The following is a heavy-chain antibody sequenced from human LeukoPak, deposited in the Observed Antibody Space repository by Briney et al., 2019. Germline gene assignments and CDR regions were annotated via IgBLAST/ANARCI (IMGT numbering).Heavy chain of an antibody. V-gene: IGHV3-48*04. Sequence: GGSLRLSCAASGFTFSSYPMNWVRQAPGKGLEWVSYISSSGSTIYYADSVKGRFTISRDNAKNSLYLQMNSLRAEDTAVYYCASPYYYDSSGYYRAFDYWGQGTLVTVSS. CDR1: GFTFSSYP. J-gene: IGHJ4*02. CDR2: ISSSGSTI. CDR3: ASPYYYDSSGYYRAFDY. D-gene: IGHD3-22*01.